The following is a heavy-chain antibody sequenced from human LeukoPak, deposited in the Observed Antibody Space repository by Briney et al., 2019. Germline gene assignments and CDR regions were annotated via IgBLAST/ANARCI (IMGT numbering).Heavy chain of an antibody. Sequence: PGRSLRLSCAASGFTFDDYAMHWVRQAPGKGLEWVSGISWNSGSIGYVDSVKGRFTISRDNAKNSLYLQMNSLRDEDTALYYCARNLISVAGELDYWGQGALVTVSS. CDR1: GFTFDDYA. CDR3: ARNLISVAGELDY. D-gene: IGHD6-19*01. CDR2: ISWNSGSI. V-gene: IGHV3-9*01. J-gene: IGHJ4*02.